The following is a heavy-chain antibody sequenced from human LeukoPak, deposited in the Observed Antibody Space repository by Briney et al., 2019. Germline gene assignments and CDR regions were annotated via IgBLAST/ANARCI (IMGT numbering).Heavy chain of an antibody. D-gene: IGHD3-10*01. J-gene: IGHJ4*02. CDR1: GYTFTGYY. CDR2: INPNSGGT. Sequence: ASVKVSCKASGYTFTGYYMHWVRQAPGQGLEWMGWINPNSGGTNYAQKFQGRVTMTRDESTSTAYMELSSLRSEDTAVYYCARGTLWFGELDWGQGTLVTVSS. CDR3: ARGTLWFGELD. V-gene: IGHV1-2*02.